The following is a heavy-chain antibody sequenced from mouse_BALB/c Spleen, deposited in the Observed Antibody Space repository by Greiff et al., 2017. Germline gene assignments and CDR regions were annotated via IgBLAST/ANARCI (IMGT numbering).Heavy chain of an antibody. J-gene: IGHJ4*01. CDR1: GFNIKDYY. CDR3: ARLGDYRYDEDVYYAMDY. D-gene: IGHD2-14*01. Sequence: EVKLMESGAELVRPGALVKLSCKASGFNIKDYYMHWVKQRPEQGLEWIGWIDPENGNTIYDPKFQGKASITADTSSNTAYLQLSSLTSEDTAVYYCARLGDYRYDEDVYYAMDYWGQGTSVTVSS. V-gene: IGHV14-1*02. CDR2: IDPENGNT.